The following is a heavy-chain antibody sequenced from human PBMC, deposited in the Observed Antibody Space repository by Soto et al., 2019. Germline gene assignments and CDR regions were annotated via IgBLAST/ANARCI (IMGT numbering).Heavy chain of an antibody. CDR3: ARSLYWDYGDYSTNWFDP. CDR1: GGSISSYY. Sequence: PSETLSLTCTVSGGSISSYYWSWIRQPPGKGLEWIGYIYYSGSTNYNPSLKSRVTISVDTSKNQFSLKLSSVTAADTAVYYCARSLYWDYGDYSTNWFDPWGQGTLVTVSS. CDR2: IYYSGST. V-gene: IGHV4-59*01. J-gene: IGHJ5*02. D-gene: IGHD4-17*01.